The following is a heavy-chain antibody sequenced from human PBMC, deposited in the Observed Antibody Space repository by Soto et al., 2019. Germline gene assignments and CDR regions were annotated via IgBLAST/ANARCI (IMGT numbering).Heavy chain of an antibody. D-gene: IGHD2-2*01. CDR3: AREPKGYCSSTSCSKPPYYYYGMDV. V-gene: IGHV1-18*04. CDR1: GYTFTSYG. CDR2: ISAYNGNT. J-gene: IGHJ6*02. Sequence: ASVKVSCKASGYTFTSYGISWVRQAPGQGLEWMGWISAYNGNTNYAQKLQGRVTMTTDTSTSTAYMELRSLRSDDTAVYCCAREPKGYCSSTSCSKPPYYYYGMDVWGQGTTVTVSS.